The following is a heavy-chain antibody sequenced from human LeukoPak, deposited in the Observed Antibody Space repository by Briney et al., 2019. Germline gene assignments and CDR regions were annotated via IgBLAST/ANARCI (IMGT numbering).Heavy chain of an antibody. CDR1: GFTFSSYW. J-gene: IGHJ6*02. CDR3: ARDRKDSSGYHSSGMDV. Sequence: GGSLRLSCAASGFTFSSYWMSWVRQAPGKGLEWVANIKQDGSEKYYVDSVKGRFTISRDNAKNSLYLQMNSLRAEDTAVYYCARDRKDSSGYHSSGMDVWGQGTTVTVSS. CDR2: IKQDGSEK. V-gene: IGHV3-7*01. D-gene: IGHD3-22*01.